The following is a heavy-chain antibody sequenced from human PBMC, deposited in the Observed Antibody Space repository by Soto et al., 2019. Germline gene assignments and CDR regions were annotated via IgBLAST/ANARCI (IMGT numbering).Heavy chain of an antibody. Sequence: SGTLALTFTVSGGSISTVDYWWSWILQSPDMGLEWIGHIYDGGRTYNNPSLESRVTMSVDTSKSQLSLTLSSVSAADTAVYSCARGPSGDKVDSWGQGTLVTVS. CDR3: ARGPSGDKVDS. J-gene: IGHJ4*02. V-gene: IGHV4-30-4*01. D-gene: IGHD7-27*01. CDR1: GGSISTVDYW. CDR2: IYDGGRT.